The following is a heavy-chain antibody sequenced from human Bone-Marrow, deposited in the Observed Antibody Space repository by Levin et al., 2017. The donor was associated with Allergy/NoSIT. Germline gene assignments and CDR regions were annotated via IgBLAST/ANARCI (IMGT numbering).Heavy chain of an antibody. V-gene: IGHV3-13*01. Sequence: GGSLRLSCAASEFTFSSYDMHWVRQVTGKGLEWVSTIDTAGDTWYPGSVKGRFTISRENDKNSLYLQMNSLRVGDTAVYYCARGHRGSFDHWGQGTLVTVSS. CDR1: EFTFSSYD. CDR3: ARGHRGSFDH. D-gene: IGHD3-16*01. CDR2: IDTAGDT. J-gene: IGHJ4*02.